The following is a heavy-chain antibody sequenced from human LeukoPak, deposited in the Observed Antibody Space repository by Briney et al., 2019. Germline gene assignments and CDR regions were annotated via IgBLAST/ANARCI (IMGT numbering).Heavy chain of an antibody. CDR1: GYTFTGYY. D-gene: IGHD3-3*01. Sequence: GASVKVSCKASGYTFTGYYMHWVRQAPGQGLEWMGRINPNSGGTNYAQKFQGRVTMTRDTSISTAYMELSRLRSDDTAVYYCARVLYDFWSGYYTGFGHWGQGTLVTVSS. J-gene: IGHJ4*02. CDR2: INPNSGGT. V-gene: IGHV1-2*06. CDR3: ARVLYDFWSGYYTGFGH.